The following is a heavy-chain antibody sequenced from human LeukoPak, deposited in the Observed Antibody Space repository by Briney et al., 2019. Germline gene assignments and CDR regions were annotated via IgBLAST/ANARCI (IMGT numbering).Heavy chain of an antibody. CDR3: VKSRGRYDNSGWRTFDY. J-gene: IGHJ4*02. D-gene: IGHD6-19*01. V-gene: IGHV3-30*02. CDR1: GFFFNLSA. Sequence: GGSLRLSCAASGFFFNLSAMHWVRQAPGKGLEWVTFTRYDGSEKHYADSVKGRFTISRDNSKNTLYLQMNSLRAEDTAVYYCVKSRGRYDNSGWRTFDYWGQGTLVTVSS. CDR2: TRYDGSEK.